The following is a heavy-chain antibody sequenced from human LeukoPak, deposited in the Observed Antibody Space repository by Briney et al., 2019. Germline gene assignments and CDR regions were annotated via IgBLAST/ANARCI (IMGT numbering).Heavy chain of an antibody. CDR2: IIPSSGGT. J-gene: IGHJ4*02. D-gene: IGHD6-13*01. CDR1: GYTFTSYG. CDR3: ARDLIAAAGLDY. Sequence: ASVKVSCKASGYTFTSYGISWVRQAPGQGLEWMGWIIPSSGGTNSAQKFQGRVTMTRDTSTSTAYMELSRLRSDDTAVYYCARDLIAAAGLDYWGQGTLVTVSS. V-gene: IGHV1-2*02.